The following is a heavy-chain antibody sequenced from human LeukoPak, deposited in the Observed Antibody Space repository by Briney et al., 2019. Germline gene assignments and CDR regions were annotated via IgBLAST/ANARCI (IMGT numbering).Heavy chain of an antibody. CDR2: IYDRGST. J-gene: IGHJ4*02. Sequence: SETLSLTCTVFGGSISDYYWSWIRQPPGKGLEWIGYIYDRGSTNYNPSLQSRVTISVDTSRSQVSLKLSSVTAADTAVYYCASLGGTYDFWGQGTLVTVSS. CDR1: GGSISDYY. CDR3: ASLGGTYDF. V-gene: IGHV4-59*08.